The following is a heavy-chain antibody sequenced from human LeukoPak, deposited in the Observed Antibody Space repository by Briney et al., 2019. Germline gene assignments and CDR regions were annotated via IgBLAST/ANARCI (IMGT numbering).Heavy chain of an antibody. CDR1: GFTVSSNY. CDR3: ARDLVRDGYNRIYYYGMDV. J-gene: IGHJ6*02. Sequence: GGSLRLSCAASGFTVSSNYMSWVRQAPGKGLEWVSVIYSGGSTYYADSVKGRFTISRDNSKNTLYLQMNSLRAEDTAVYYCARDLVRDGYNRIYYYGMDVWGQGTTVTVSS. V-gene: IGHV3-53*01. D-gene: IGHD5-12*01. CDR2: IYSGGST.